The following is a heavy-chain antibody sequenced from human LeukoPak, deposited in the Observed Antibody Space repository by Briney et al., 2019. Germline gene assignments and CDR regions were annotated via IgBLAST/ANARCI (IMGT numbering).Heavy chain of an antibody. J-gene: IGHJ4*02. CDR2: IYYTGST. CDR1: GGSISTYY. Sequence: PSETLSLTCIVSGGSISTYYWSWIRKPPGKGLEWIGYIYYTGSTNYNPSLKSRVTISLDTSKNQFSLRLSSVTAADTAVYYCAKVKADSGRFFFDFWGQGTLVTVSS. V-gene: IGHV4-59*03. D-gene: IGHD1-26*01. CDR3: AKVKADSGRFFFDF.